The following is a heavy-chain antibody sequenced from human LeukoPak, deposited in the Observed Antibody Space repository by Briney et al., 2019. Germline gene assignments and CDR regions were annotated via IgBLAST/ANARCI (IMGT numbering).Heavy chain of an antibody. CDR1: GFTFSSYA. D-gene: IGHD2-21*02. J-gene: IGHJ6*02. CDR2: TSFRGGST. V-gene: IGHV3-23*01. CDR3: AKDQVVTARKFCGMDV. Sequence: GVSLRLSCAASGFTFSSYAMSWVRQAPGKGREWLSATSFRGGSTYYADCVKGRFTISTENSKKTLYLQMNSLRAEDTAVYYCAKDQVVTARKFCGMDVWSQGTTVTVSS.